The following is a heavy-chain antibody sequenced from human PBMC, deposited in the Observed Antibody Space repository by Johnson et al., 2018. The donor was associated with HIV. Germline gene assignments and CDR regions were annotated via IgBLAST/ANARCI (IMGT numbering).Heavy chain of an antibody. CDR1: GFTFSSYG. D-gene: IGHD3-16*01. CDR3: AKDGGRWSYSFDV. V-gene: IGHV3-30*02. Sequence: QVQLVESGGGVVQPGGSLRLSCAAFGFTFSSYGMHWVRQAPGKGLEWVAVIQYDGSDKSYADSVKGRFTVSRDNSKNTLYLQMNSLRGEDTAMYYCAKDGGRWSYSFDVWGQGTMVSVSS. CDR2: IQYDGSDK. J-gene: IGHJ3*01.